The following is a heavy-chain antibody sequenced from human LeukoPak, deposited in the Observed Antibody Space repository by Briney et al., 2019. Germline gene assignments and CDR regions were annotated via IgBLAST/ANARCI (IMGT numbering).Heavy chain of an antibody. V-gene: IGHV3-9*01. CDR2: INWNSGNI. Sequence: GGSLRLSCAASGFTFDDYAMHWVRQAPGKGLEWVSSINWNSGNIGYADSVKGRFTISRDNAKNSLYLQMNSLRAEDTALYYCAKAYYYDISGQPDYWGQGTLVTVS. CDR3: AKAYYYDISGQPDY. D-gene: IGHD3-22*01. CDR1: GFTFDDYA. J-gene: IGHJ4*02.